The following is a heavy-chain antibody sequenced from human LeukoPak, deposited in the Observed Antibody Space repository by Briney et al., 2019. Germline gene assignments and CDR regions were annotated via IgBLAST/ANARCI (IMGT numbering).Heavy chain of an antibody. CDR3: ASSSIAARLSYSYFYRDV. CDR2: IYSSGST. CDR1: GGSISNYY. J-gene: IGHJ6*03. D-gene: IGHD6-6*01. V-gene: IGHV4-4*09. Sequence: SETLSLTCTVSGGSISNYYWSWIRQPPGKGLEWIGHIYSSGSTYYNPSLRSRVTISVDSSKNQFSLKLNSVTAADTAVYYCASSSIAARLSYSYFYRDVWGKGTTVTVSS.